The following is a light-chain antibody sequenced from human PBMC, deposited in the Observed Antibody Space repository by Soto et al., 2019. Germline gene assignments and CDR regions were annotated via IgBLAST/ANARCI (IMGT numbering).Light chain of an antibody. Sequence: EIVLTQSPGTLSLSPGERATLSCRASQSVSSSYLAWYQQKPGQAPRLLIYGASSRATGIPDTFSGSGSGTGANLTISILEPEAFAVDSCQWYGPSTMYTFGQGTKLEIK. CDR3: QWYGPSTMYT. CDR1: QSVSSSY. V-gene: IGKV3-20*01. J-gene: IGKJ2*01. CDR2: GAS.